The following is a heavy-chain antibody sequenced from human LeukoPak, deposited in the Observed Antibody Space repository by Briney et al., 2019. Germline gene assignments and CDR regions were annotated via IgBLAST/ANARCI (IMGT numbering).Heavy chain of an antibody. D-gene: IGHD5-12*01. V-gene: IGHV1-2*02. Sequence: ASVTVSFTASVYTFTVYYMHWVRQAPAQGLGWMGWIYPNSGGRNYAQNFQGRVTTTTDKSSSTAYIELRRLRTDDTAAYCCCGLEQLDVGLGMDVWGRGTRVSVS. CDR2: IYPNSGGR. J-gene: IGHJ6*02. CDR1: VYTFTVYY. CDR3: CGLEQLDVGLGMDV.